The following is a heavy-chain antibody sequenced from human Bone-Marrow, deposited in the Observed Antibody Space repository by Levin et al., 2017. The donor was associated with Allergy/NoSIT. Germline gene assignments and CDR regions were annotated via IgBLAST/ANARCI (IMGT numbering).Heavy chain of an antibody. V-gene: IGHV3-7*04. CDR2: IKQDGSEK. Sequence: PGESLKISCEASGFSFTSYYMTWVRQAPGKGLEWVANIKQDGSEKYYVDSVKGRFTISRDNAKNSLYLQMNSLRVEDTAVYFCARGGAVDSWGQGTLVTVSS. CDR1: GFSFTSYY. CDR3: ARGGAVDS. J-gene: IGHJ4*02.